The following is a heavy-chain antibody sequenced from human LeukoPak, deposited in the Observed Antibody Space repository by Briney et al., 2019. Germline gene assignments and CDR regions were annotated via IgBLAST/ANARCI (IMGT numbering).Heavy chain of an antibody. CDR1: GYTFTGYY. J-gene: IGHJ6*02. V-gene: IGHV1-2*02. CDR3: ARSSVRDFWSGYYTGYYYYGMDV. CDR2: INPNSGGT. Sequence: GASVKVSCKASGYTFTGYYMHWVRQAPGQGLEWMGWINPNSGGTNYAQKFQGRVTMTRNTSISTAYMELSSLRSEDTAVYYCARSSVRDFWSGYYTGYYYYGMDVWGQGTTVTVSS. D-gene: IGHD3-3*01.